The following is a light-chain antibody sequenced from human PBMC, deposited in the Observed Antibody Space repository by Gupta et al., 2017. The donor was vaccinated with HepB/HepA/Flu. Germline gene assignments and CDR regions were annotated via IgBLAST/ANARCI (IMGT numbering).Light chain of an antibody. J-gene: IGKJ1*01. CDR2: VTS. CDR3: QETDSPLRT. CDR1: QITNNS. Sequence: DILVAQSPSRLSAFVGQSATISCRTSQITNNSSNWHQHTAGKPPNLPVFVTSNVASRAPSRCSGTWSATNFTLTIARLPPEDSATYYRQETDSPLRTFGQGTKVDI. V-gene: IGKV1-39*01.